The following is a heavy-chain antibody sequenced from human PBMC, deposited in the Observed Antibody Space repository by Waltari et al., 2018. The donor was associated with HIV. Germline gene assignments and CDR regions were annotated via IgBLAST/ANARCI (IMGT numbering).Heavy chain of an antibody. V-gene: IGHV1-46*01. CDR1: GYTFTRYS. Sequence: QVQLVQSGAEVKKPGASVKVSCKASGYTFTRYSMHWVRQAPGQGLEWMGVINPSGERTVYAQKVQGRVTMTRDASTSTVYMVLSTLRSEDTAVYYCARGFSGFDYWGQGTLITVSS. CDR2: INPSGERT. J-gene: IGHJ4*02. CDR3: ARGFSGFDY.